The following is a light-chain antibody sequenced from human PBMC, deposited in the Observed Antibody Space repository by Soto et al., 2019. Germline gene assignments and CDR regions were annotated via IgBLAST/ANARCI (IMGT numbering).Light chain of an antibody. CDR1: QSVSPN. CDR3: QQYGDWPPET. Sequence: EVVLTQSPATLSVSPGDRATLSCKASQSVSPNLAWYQQKPGQPPRLLIYGASTRASGVPARFSGSGSATEFTLSISSLQSDDVAVYYCQQYGDWPPETFGQGTKLEI. J-gene: IGKJ2*01. CDR2: GAS. V-gene: IGKV3-15*01.